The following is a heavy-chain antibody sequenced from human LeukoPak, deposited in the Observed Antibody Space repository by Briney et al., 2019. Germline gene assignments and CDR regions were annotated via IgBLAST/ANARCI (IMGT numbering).Heavy chain of an antibody. CDR3: AKLAYYYDSSGYYAQYFQH. D-gene: IGHD3-22*01. J-gene: IGHJ1*01. V-gene: IGHV3-7*01. CDR1: GFTFSSYW. CDR2: IKQDGSEK. Sequence: GGSLRLSGAASGFTFSSYWMTWVRQAPGKGLEWVANIKQDGSEKYYVDSVKGRFTISRDNAKNSLSLHMNSLRAEDTAVYYCAKLAYYYDSSGYYAQYFQHWGQGTLVTVSS.